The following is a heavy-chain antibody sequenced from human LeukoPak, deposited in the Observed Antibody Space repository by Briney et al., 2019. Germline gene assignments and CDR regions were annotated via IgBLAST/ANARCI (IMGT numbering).Heavy chain of an antibody. V-gene: IGHV7-4-1*02. CDR2: INTYTGNP. D-gene: IGHD3-22*01. Sequence: ASVKVSCKASGYTFTSYAMNWVRQAPGQGLEWMGWINTYTGNPTYAQGFTGRFVFSLDTSVSTAYLQISSLKAEDTAVYYCARWDYDSSGYALYYLDYLGQGTLVTVSS. CDR1: GYTFTSYA. CDR3: ARWDYDSSGYALYYLDY. J-gene: IGHJ4*02.